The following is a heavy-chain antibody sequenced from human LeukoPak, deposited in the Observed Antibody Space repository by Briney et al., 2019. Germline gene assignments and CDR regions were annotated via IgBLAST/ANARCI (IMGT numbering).Heavy chain of an antibody. V-gene: IGHV3-48*03. D-gene: IGHD3-10*01. CDR3: AKGSVTMVRGDSTYYFDY. CDR1: GFSFSSYE. CDR2: ISASGTLT. J-gene: IGHJ4*02. Sequence: PGGSLRLSCAASGFSFSSYEMNWVRQAPGKGLEWISYISASGTLTHYADSVEGRFTISRDNSKNTLYLQMNSLRAEDTAVYYCAKGSVTMVRGDSTYYFDYWGQGTLVTVSS.